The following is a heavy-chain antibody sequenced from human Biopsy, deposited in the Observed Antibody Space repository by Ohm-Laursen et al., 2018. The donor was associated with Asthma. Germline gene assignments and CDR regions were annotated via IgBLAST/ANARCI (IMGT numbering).Heavy chain of an antibody. D-gene: IGHD3-10*01. CDR3: ARAVDYSHYYGIDV. J-gene: IGHJ6*02. CDR2: IRVYNGNT. Sequence: SVKASSKPSGYTFNSAGITWVRQAPGQGLEWMGWIRVYNGNTKVAQKLQDRVTMITDTSTSTAYMELRSLRSDDTAVYFCARAVDYSHYYGIDVWGQGTTVTVS. CDR1: GYTFNSAG. V-gene: IGHV1-18*01.